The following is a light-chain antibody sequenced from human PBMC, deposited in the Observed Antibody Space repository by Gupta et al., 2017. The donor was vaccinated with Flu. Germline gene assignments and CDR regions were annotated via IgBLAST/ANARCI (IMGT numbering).Light chain of an antibody. V-gene: IGLV2-8*01. J-gene: IGLJ1*01. Sequence: QSALTQPPSVSGSPGQSVTISCAGTRSDICIYDYVPWYQQFPGKAPKLLISDVTKRPSGVPDRFSGSKSGNTASLTVSGLQTEDEADYYCSSYAGSNTPPYVFGTGTKVTVL. CDR3: SSYAGSNTPPYV. CDR2: DVT. CDR1: RSDICIYDY.